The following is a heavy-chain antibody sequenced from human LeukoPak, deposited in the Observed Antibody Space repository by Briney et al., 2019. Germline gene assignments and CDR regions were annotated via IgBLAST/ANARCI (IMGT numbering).Heavy chain of an antibody. Sequence: PSETLSLTCTVSGGSISTYYWSWIRQPAEKGREWIGRIYSNGNTNYNPSLKNRVTMSVDTSKNQFSLNLISVTAADTAVYYCAKDFEFDCSGYYYRSLTWFDPWGQGPLVTVSS. V-gene: IGHV4-4*07. CDR2: IYSNGNT. J-gene: IGHJ5*02. CDR1: GGSISTYY. CDR3: AKDFEFDCSGYYYRSLTWFDP. D-gene: IGHD3-22*01.